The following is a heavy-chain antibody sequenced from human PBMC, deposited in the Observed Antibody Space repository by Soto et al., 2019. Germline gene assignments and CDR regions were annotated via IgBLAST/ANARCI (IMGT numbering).Heavy chain of an antibody. CDR1: AFAFSTYA. J-gene: IGHJ5*02. Sequence: QVQLVESGGGGVQPGGSLRLSCAASAFAFSTYAMHWVRQAPGKGLEWVAIISFDGINKFYANSVKGRFTISRDNSKNTLYLEMTSLGAEDTAVFFCGKDLAYCRGDICSQHEGSDTWGQGIRSPSLQ. CDR2: ISFDGINK. V-gene: IGHV3-30*18. D-gene: IGHD2-21*01. CDR3: GKDLAYCRGDICSQHEGSDT.